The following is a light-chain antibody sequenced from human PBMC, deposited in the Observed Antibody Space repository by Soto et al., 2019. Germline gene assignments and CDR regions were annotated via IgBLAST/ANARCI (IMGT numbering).Light chain of an antibody. CDR1: SSDVGDYDY. V-gene: IGLV2-14*03. J-gene: IGLJ3*02. CDR3: SSYSSSSTHVV. Sequence: QSALTQPASVSGSPGSWITISCTGTSSDVGDYDYVSWYQQYPGKVPKLMLYDVTNRPSGISNRFSGSKSGNTASLTISGVQAEDEAHYYCSSYSSSSTHVVFGGGTKLTVL. CDR2: DVT.